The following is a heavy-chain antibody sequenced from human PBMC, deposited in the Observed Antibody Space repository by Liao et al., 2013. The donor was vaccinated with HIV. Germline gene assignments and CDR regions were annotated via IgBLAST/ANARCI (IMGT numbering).Heavy chain of an antibody. CDR2: IYTSGST. CDR3: ARDDHDSSSMDV. CDR1: GVSISTYY. V-gene: IGHV4-4*07. D-gene: IGHD3-22*01. J-gene: IGHJ6*03. Sequence: QVQLQESGPGLVKPSETLSLTCTVSGVSISTYYWSWIRQPAGKGLEWIGRIYTSGSTNYNPSLKSRVTMSVDTSKNQFSLNLSSVTAADTAVYFCARDDHDSSSMDVWGERDHGHRLL.